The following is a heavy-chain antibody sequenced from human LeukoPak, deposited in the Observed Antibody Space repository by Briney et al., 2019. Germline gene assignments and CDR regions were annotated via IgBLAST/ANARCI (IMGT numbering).Heavy chain of an antibody. Sequence: PGGSLRLSCAASGFTFSSYAMHWVRQAPGKGLEWVAVISYDGSNKYNADSVKGRFTISRDNSKNTLYLQMNSLRAEDTAVYYCARAGLTTGIDYWGQGTLVTVSS. CDR2: ISYDGSNK. D-gene: IGHD1-1*01. CDR3: ARAGLTTGIDY. CDR1: GFTFSSYA. V-gene: IGHV3-30-3*01. J-gene: IGHJ4*02.